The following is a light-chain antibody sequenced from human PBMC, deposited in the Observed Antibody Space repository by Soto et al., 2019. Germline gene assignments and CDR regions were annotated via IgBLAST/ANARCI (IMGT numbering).Light chain of an antibody. CDR2: GAS. J-gene: IGKJ5*01. V-gene: IGKV3-20*01. CDR3: QQFDSSAIT. Sequence: EIVLTQSPGTLSLSPGERATLSCRASQSVRNNYLAWYQHKRGQAPRLLIYGASTRATGIPDRFSGSGSGKDFTLTISRLEPEDFAVYYCQQFDSSAITFGQGTRLEIK. CDR1: QSVRNNY.